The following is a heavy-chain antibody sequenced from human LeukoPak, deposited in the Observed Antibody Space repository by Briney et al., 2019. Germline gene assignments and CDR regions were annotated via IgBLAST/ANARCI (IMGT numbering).Heavy chain of an antibody. CDR1: GFTFDDYG. J-gene: IGHJ4*02. CDR3: ARTDGGIPLYYFDY. Sequence: GGSLRLSCAASGFTFDDYGMSWVRQAPGKGLEWVSGINWNGGSTGYADSVKGRFTISRDNAKNSLYLQMNSLRAEDTAVYYCARTDGGIPLYYFDYWGQGTLVTVSS. CDR2: INWNGGST. V-gene: IGHV3-20*04. D-gene: IGHD3-16*01.